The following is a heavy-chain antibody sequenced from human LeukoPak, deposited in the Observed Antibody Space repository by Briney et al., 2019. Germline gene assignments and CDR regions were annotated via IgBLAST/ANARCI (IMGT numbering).Heavy chain of an antibody. J-gene: IGHJ4*02. Sequence: GGSLRLSCAASGFTFSSYWMNWVRQAPGKGLEWVSCISSSSSYIYYADSVKGRFTISRDNAKNSLYLQMNSLRVEDTAVYYCARSRGSSGWYYFDYWGQGTLVTVSS. CDR3: ARSRGSSGWYYFDY. CDR1: GFTFSSYW. D-gene: IGHD6-19*01. CDR2: ISSSSSYI. V-gene: IGHV3-21*01.